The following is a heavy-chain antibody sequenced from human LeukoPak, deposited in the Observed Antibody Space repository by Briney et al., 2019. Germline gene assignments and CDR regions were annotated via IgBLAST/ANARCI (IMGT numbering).Heavy chain of an antibody. CDR1: GGSLNSDLYY. D-gene: IGHD6-19*01. J-gene: IGHJ5*02. CDR3: ARGSGWNSFDP. Sequence: SETLSLTCTISGGSLNSDLYYWAWIRRPAGKRLEWIGRIYTNGGTDYNPSLKSRVTISVDTSKNQFSLKLSFVTAADTAFYYCARGSGWNSFDPWGQGTLVTVSS. V-gene: IGHV4-61*02. CDR2: IYTNGGT.